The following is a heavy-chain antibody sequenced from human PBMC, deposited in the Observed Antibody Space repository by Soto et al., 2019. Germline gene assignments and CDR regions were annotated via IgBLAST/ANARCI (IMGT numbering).Heavy chain of an antibody. V-gene: IGHV4-59*01. CDR3: ARGLFGVGATRGAYYYYYGMDV. CDR1: GGSISSYY. CDR2: IYYSGST. D-gene: IGHD1-26*01. Sequence: NPSETLSLTCTVSGGSISSYYWSWIRQPPGKGLEWIGYIYYSGSTNYNPSLKSRVTISVDTSKNQFSLKLSSVTAADTAVYYFARGLFGVGATRGAYYYYYGMDVWGQGTTVTVSS. J-gene: IGHJ6*02.